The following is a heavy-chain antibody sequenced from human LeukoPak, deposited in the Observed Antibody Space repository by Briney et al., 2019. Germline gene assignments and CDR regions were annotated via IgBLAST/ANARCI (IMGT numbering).Heavy chain of an antibody. CDR1: GFTFDDYA. J-gene: IGHJ6*04. D-gene: IGHD3-3*01. Sequence: PGGSLRLSCAASGFTFDDYAMHWVRQAPGKGLEWVSGISWNSGSIGYADSVKGRFTISRDNAKNSLYLQMNSLRAEDTRLYYCAKDINTEVRFPLDVWGKGTTVTVSS. V-gene: IGHV3-9*01. CDR2: ISWNSGSI. CDR3: AKDINTEVRFPLDV.